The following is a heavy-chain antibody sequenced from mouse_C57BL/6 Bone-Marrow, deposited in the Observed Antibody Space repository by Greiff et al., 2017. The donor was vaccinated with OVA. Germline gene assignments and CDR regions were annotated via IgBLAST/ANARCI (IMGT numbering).Heavy chain of an antibody. CDR1: GFSLTSYG. CDR3: AEDGLRFWFAG. D-gene: IGHD2-4*01. V-gene: IGHV2-5*01. J-gene: IGHJ3*01. CDR2: IWSGGST. Sequence: QVQLQQSGPGLVQPSQSLSITCTASGFSLTSYGVHWVRQSPGKGLEWLGVIWSGGSTDYNAAFMSRLSTTKDNSKSQVFFKMNSLHADDTAIYYCAEDGLRFWFAGWGQGALVTVAA.